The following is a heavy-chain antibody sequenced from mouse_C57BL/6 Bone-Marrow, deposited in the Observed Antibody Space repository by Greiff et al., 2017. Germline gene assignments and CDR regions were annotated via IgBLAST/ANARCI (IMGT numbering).Heavy chain of an antibody. CDR2: IDPENGDT. CDR1: GFNIKDDY. J-gene: IGHJ3*01. CDR3: TTRGFYYYGISSWFAY. D-gene: IGHD1-1*01. Sequence: VQLQQSGAELVRPGASVKLSCTASGFNIKDDYMHWVKQRPEQGLEWIGWIDPENGDTEYASKFPGKATITADTSSTTAYLQLSSLTSEDTAVYYCTTRGFYYYGISSWFAYWGQGTLVTVSA. V-gene: IGHV14-4*01.